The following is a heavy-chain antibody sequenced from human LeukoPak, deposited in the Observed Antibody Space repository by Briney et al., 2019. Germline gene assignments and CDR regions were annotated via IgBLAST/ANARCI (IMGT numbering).Heavy chain of an antibody. CDR2: ISYDGSNK. CDR1: GFTFSSYA. CDR3: ARDPFDY. V-gene: IGHV3-30-3*01. J-gene: IGHJ4*02. Sequence: GGSLRLSCAASGFTFSSYAMHWVRQAPGKGLEWVAVISYDGSNKYYADSVKGRFIISRDNSKNTLYLQMNSLRAEDTAVYYCARDPFDYWGQGTLVTVSS.